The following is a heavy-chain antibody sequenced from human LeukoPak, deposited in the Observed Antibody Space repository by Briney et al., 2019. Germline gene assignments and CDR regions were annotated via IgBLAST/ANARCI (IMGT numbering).Heavy chain of an antibody. CDR1: RAPISIHY. V-gene: IGHV4-59*11. Sequence: SETLSLTCTVSRAPISIHYWSWIRQPPGKGLEWIGYIYYSGSTNYNPSLKGRVTMSVDTSKNQFSLRLSSVTAADTAVYYCARGSDFGDYWGQGTLVTVSS. D-gene: IGHD4-17*01. J-gene: IGHJ4*02. CDR2: IYYSGST. CDR3: ARGSDFGDY.